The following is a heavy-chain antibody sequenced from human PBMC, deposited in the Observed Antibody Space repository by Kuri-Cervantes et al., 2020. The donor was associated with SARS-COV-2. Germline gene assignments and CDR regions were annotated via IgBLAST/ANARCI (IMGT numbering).Heavy chain of an antibody. J-gene: IGHJ6*03. V-gene: IGHV1-24*01. CDR1: GYTLTELS. D-gene: IGHD1-26*01. CDR2: FDPEDGET. Sequence: ASVKVSCKVSGYTLTELSMHWVRQAPGKGREWMGGFDPEDGETIYAQKFQGRVTMTEDTSTDTAYMELSSLRSEDTAVYYCTTDHKLNSYYYYMDVWGKGTTVTVSS. CDR3: TTDHKLNSYYYYMDV.